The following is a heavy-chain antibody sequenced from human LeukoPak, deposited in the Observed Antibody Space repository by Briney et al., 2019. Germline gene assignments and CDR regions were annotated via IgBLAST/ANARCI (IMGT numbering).Heavy chain of an antibody. J-gene: IGHJ4*02. Sequence: PSETLSLTCTVSGGSISISSYYWGWIRQPPGKGLEWIGSIYYSGSAYYNPSLKSRVTISVDTSKNQFSLKLSSVTAADTAVYYCARDPVGATTNPLDYWGQGTLVTVSS. D-gene: IGHD1-26*01. CDR2: IYYSGSA. V-gene: IGHV4-39*01. CDR3: ARDPVGATTNPLDY. CDR1: GGSISISSYY.